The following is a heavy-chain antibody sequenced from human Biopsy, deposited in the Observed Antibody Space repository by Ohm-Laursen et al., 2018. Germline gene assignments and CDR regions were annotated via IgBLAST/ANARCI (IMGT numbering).Heavy chain of an antibody. CDR2: IIPIFQTT. J-gene: IGHJ5*02. CDR1: GGTFSASG. V-gene: IGHV1-69*06. Sequence: SVKVSCKVIGGTFSASGISWVRLAPGHGLEFVGGIIPIFQTTHYAQSFQGRVTIVADKSTSTAYMELSCLRSDDTAIYYCATVRGLVWFGELIAWGQGTLVTVSS. D-gene: IGHD3-10*01. CDR3: ATVRGLVWFGELIA.